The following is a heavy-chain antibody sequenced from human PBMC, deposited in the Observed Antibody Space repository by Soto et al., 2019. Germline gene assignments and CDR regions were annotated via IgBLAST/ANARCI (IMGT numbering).Heavy chain of an antibody. Sequence: SETLSLTCTVSGGSISSGGYYWSWIRQHPGKGLEWIGYIYYSGSTYYNPSLKSRVTISVDTSKNQFSLKLSSVTAADTAVYYCALTTVTPAVNWFDPWGQGTLVTVSS. V-gene: IGHV4-31*03. CDR1: GGSISSGGYY. D-gene: IGHD4-17*01. J-gene: IGHJ5*02. CDR2: IYYSGST. CDR3: ALTTVTPAVNWFDP.